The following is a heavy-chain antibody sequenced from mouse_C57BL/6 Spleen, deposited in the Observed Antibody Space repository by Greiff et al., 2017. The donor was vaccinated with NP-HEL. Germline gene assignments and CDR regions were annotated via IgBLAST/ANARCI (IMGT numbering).Heavy chain of an antibody. CDR2: IHPNSGST. D-gene: IGHD1-1*01. Sequence: QVQLQQPGAELVKPGASVKLSCKASGYTFTSYWMHWVKQRPGQGLEWIGMIHPNSGSTNYNEKFKSKATLTVDKSSSTAYMQLSSLTSEDSAVYYCARITTVVAGDAMDYWGQGTSVTVSS. CDR1: GYTFTSYW. V-gene: IGHV1-64*01. CDR3: ARITTVVAGDAMDY. J-gene: IGHJ4*01.